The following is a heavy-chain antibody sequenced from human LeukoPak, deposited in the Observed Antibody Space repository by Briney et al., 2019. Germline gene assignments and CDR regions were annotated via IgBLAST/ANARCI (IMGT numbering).Heavy chain of an antibody. CDR2: INPSVGGT. J-gene: IGHJ4*02. V-gene: IGHV1-46*01. CDR3: VRSVGSTTYYYPFDH. CDR1: GYTFTSYY. D-gene: IGHD2/OR15-2a*01. Sequence: ASVKVSCKASGYTFTSYYIHWVRQAPGQGLEWMGIINPSVGGTRHAQKFQGRVTMTRGTSTSTVYMELSSLRSEDTAIYYCVRSVGSTTYYYPFDHWGQGTLVTVSS.